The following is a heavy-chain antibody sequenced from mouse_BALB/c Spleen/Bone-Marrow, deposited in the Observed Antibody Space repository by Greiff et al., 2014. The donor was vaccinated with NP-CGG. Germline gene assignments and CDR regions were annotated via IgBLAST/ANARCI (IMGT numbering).Heavy chain of an antibody. CDR3: ARSGSSWFAY. V-gene: IGHV1-82*01. Sequence: QVQLQQSGPELVKPGASVKISCKASGYAFSSSWMNWVKQRPGQGLEWTGRIYPGDGDTNYNGKFKGKATLTADKSSSTAYMQLSSLTSVDSAVYFCARSGSSWFAYWGQGTLVTVSA. J-gene: IGHJ3*01. CDR2: IYPGDGDT. D-gene: IGHD1-1*01. CDR1: GYAFSSSW.